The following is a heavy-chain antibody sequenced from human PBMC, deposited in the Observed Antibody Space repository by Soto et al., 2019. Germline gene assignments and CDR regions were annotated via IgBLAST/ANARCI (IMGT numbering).Heavy chain of an antibody. CDR3: AKASNAGSVYDTWADFDS. CDR1: PGSLSSYY. J-gene: IGHJ4*02. Sequence: SETLSLTCTVSPGSLSSYYGGWIRQPPGKGLEWVGYIYYRGSTNYSPSLKSRVTISVDTSKNQFSLKLSSVTAADTAVYYCAKASNAGSVYDTWADFDSWGRGTLVTVSS. V-gene: IGHV4-59*08. CDR2: IYYRGST. D-gene: IGHD5-12*01.